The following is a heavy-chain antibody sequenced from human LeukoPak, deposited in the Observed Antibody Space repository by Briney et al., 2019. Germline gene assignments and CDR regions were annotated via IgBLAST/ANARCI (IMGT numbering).Heavy chain of an antibody. D-gene: IGHD5-24*01. J-gene: IGHJ5*02. CDR2: IYHSGST. Sequence: SQTLSLTCAVSGGSISSGGYSWSWIRQPPGKGLEWIGYIYHSGSTYYNPSLKSRVTISVDRSKNQFSLKLSSVTAADTAVYYCASLVEMARIRVNGAWGQGTLVTVSS. V-gene: IGHV4-30-2*01. CDR1: GGSISSGGYS. CDR3: ASLVEMARIRVNGA.